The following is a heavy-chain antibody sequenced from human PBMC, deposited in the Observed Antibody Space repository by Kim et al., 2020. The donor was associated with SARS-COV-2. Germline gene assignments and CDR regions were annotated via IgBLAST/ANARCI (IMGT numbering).Heavy chain of an antibody. J-gene: IGHJ5*02. D-gene: IGHD3-10*01. Sequence: KSRVPISVDTSKNQFSLKLSSVTAADTAVYYCARYGPYYYGSGSYFWFDPWGQGTLVTVSS. CDR3: ARYGPYYYGSGSYFWFDP. V-gene: IGHV4-34*01.